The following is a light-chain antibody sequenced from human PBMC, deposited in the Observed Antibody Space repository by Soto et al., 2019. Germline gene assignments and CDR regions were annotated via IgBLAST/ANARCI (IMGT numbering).Light chain of an antibody. CDR2: GTS. Sequence: EIVLTQSPGTLSLSPGERARLSCRASQSVRSTFLAWYQQKPGQAPRLLIYGTSSRATGIPDRFSGSGSGTDFTLTVSGLEPEDFGVYYCQHYGSSMYTLGQGTKVDIK. V-gene: IGKV3-20*01. J-gene: IGKJ2*01. CDR3: QHYGSSMYT. CDR1: QSVRSTF.